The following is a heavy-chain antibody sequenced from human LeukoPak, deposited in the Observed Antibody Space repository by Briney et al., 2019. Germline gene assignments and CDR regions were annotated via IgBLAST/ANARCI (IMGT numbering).Heavy chain of an antibody. Sequence: GESLKISCKGSGYSFTNYWIGWVRQTPGKGLEWMGIINPDDSEIKYSPSLQGQVTISADKSISTAYLQWSSLKASDTAMYYCARPVGGNGMAVWGQGTSVTVSS. CDR1: GYSFTNYW. CDR2: INPDDSEI. CDR3: ARPVGGNGMAV. J-gene: IGHJ6*02. V-gene: IGHV5-51*01. D-gene: IGHD1-26*01.